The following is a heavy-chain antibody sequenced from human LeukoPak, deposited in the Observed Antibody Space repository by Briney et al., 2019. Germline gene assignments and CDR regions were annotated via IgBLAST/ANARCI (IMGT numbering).Heavy chain of an antibody. D-gene: IGHD3-22*01. CDR1: GYTFTSYD. J-gene: IGHJ4*02. CDR3: ARVAGSGYSFDY. V-gene: IGHV1-8*01. CDR2: MNPNSGNT. Sequence: ASVKVSCKASGYTFTSYDINWVRQATGQGLEWMGWMNPNSGNTGYAQKFQGRVTMTRNTSISTAYMELSSLRSEDTAVYYCARVAGSGYSFDYWGQGTQVTASS.